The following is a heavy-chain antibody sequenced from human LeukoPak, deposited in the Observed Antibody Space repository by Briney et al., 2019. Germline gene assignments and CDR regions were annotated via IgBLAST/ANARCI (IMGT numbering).Heavy chain of an antibody. CDR1: GYTLTELS. CDR2: FDPEDGET. CDR3: ATPYYYDSSGYLDAFDI. D-gene: IGHD3-22*01. J-gene: IGHJ3*02. V-gene: IGHV1-24*01. Sequence: GASVRVSCKVSGYTLTELSMHWVRQAPGKGLEWMGGFDPEDGETIYAQKFQGRVTMTEDTSTDTAYMELSSLRSEDTAVYYCATPYYYDSSGYLDAFDIWGQGTMVTVSS.